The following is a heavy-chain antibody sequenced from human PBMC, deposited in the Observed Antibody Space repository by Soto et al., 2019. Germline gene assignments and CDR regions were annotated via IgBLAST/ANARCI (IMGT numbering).Heavy chain of an antibody. Sequence: QVQLVESGGGVVQPGRSLRLSCAASGFTFSSYGMHWVRQAPGKGLEWVAVIWYDGSNKYYADSVKGRFTISRDNSKNKLYLQMNSLRAEDTAVYYCARGGYDSSGYYNWFDPWGQGTLVTVSS. CDR3: ARGGYDSSGYYNWFDP. V-gene: IGHV3-33*01. J-gene: IGHJ5*02. D-gene: IGHD3-22*01. CDR1: GFTFSSYG. CDR2: IWYDGSNK.